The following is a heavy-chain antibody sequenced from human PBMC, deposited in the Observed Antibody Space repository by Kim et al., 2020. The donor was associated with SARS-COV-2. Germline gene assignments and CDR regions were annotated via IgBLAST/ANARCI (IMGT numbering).Heavy chain of an antibody. V-gene: IGHV3-30*03. J-gene: IGHJ4*02. CDR3: SRKGANWNYADY. Sequence: GGSLRLSCAASGFTFSSYGMHWVRQAPGKGLEWVAVISYDGSNKYYADSVKGRFTISRDNSKNTLYLQMNSLRAEDTAVYYCSRKGANWNYADYWGQGTLVTVSS. CDR1: GFTFSSYG. D-gene: IGHD1-7*01. CDR2: ISYDGSNK.